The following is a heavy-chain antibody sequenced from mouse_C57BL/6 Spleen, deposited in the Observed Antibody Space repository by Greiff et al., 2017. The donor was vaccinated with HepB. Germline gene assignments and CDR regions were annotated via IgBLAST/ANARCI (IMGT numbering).Heavy chain of an antibody. CDR1: GYTFTSYW. CDR2: IYPGSGST. V-gene: IGHV1-55*01. J-gene: IGHJ2*01. D-gene: IGHD1-1*01. CDR3: ARLRRITTVVADY. Sequence: VQLQQPGAELVKPGASVKMSCKASGYTFTSYWITWVKQRPGQGLEWIGDIYPGSGSTNYNEKLKSKATLTVDTSSSTAYLQLSSLTSEDSAVYYCARLRRITTVVADYWGQGTTLTVSS.